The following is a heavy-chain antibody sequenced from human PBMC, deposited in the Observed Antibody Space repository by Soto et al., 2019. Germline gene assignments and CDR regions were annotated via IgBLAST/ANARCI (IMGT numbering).Heavy chain of an antibody. CDR2: IYYSGST. Sequence: SETLSLTCTVSGGSISSGGYYWSWIRQHPGKGLEWIGYIYYSGSTYYSPSLKSRVTISVDTSKNQFSLKLSSVTAADTAVYYCARLTTYYYDSSGKFDYWGQGTLVTVSS. CDR3: ARLTTYYYDSSGKFDY. V-gene: IGHV4-31*03. J-gene: IGHJ4*02. D-gene: IGHD3-22*01. CDR1: GGSISSGGYY.